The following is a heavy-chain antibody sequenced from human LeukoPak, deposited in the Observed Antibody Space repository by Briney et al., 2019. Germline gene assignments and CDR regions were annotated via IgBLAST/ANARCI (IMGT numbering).Heavy chain of an antibody. CDR2: IIPIFGTA. J-gene: IGHJ4*02. V-gene: IGHV1-69*05. D-gene: IGHD1-26*01. Sequence: SVKVSCKASGGTFSSYAISWVRQAPGQGLEWMGGIIPIFGTANYAQKFQGRVTITTDESTSTAYMELSSLRFEDTAVYYCASEESGELPTLWGQGTLVTVSS. CDR1: GGTFSSYA. CDR3: ASEESGELPTL.